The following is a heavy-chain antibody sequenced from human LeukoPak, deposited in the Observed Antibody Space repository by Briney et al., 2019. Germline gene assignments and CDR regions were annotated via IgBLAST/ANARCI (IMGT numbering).Heavy chain of an antibody. D-gene: IGHD6-19*01. V-gene: IGHV4-4*02. Sequence: SGTLSLTCVVSGGSISSSNWWSWVRQPPEKGLEWIGEIYHSGSTNYNPSLKSRVTISVDKSKNQFSLKLSSVTAADTAAYYCARYDVGWYYFDYWGQGTLVTVSS. J-gene: IGHJ4*02. CDR1: GGSISSSNW. CDR3: ARYDVGWYYFDY. CDR2: IYHSGST.